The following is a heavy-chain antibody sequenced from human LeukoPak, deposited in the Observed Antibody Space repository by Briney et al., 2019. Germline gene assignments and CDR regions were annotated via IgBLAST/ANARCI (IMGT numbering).Heavy chain of an antibody. CDR1: GFSFSNFG. V-gene: IGHV3-33*06. CDR2: IWRDGNNK. CDR3: VKSIMFAAGRPGRMDH. D-gene: IGHD3-16*01. J-gene: IGHJ4*02. Sequence: GGSLRLSCEASGFSFSNFGMHWVRQAPGKGLEWVAVIWRDGNNKYYAESVKGRFTISRDNSKNTLYLQMSILRAEDTAVYYCVKSIMFAAGRPGRMDHWGQGTLVTVTS.